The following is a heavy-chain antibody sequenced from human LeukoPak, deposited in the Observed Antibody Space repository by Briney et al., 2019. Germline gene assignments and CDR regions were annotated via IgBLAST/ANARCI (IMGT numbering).Heavy chain of an antibody. J-gene: IGHJ4*02. Sequence: GGSLRLSCAASGFTFSVYAMNWVRQAPGKGLEWVSVIYTGGSTYYADSVKGRFTISRDNSKNTLYLQMHNLRAEDTAVYYCASSSGTDYVYYFAYWGQGTLVTVSS. CDR1: GFTFSVYA. CDR2: IYTGGST. V-gene: IGHV3-53*01. D-gene: IGHD1-26*01. CDR3: ASSSGTDYVYYFAY.